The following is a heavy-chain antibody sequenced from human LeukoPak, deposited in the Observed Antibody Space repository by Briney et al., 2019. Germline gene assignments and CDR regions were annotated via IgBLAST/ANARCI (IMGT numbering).Heavy chain of an antibody. J-gene: IGHJ2*01. Sequence: ASVKVSCKASGYTFTGYYMHWVRQAPGQGLEWMGWINPNSGGTNYAQKFQGRVTMTRDTSISTAYMELSRLRSDDTAVYYCAREVNRYGGNSSPRWYFDLWGRGTLVTVSS. CDR2: INPNSGGT. V-gene: IGHV1-2*02. CDR1: GYTFTGYY. CDR3: AREVNRYGGNSSPRWYFDL. D-gene: IGHD4-23*01.